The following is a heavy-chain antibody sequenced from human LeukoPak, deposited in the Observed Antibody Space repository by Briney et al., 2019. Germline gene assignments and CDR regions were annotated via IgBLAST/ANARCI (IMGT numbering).Heavy chain of an antibody. D-gene: IGHD5-24*01. CDR3: ARGAGYNYPYYFDY. V-gene: IGHV3-53*01. CDR2: IYGGGNI. J-gene: IGHJ4*02. Sequence: GGSLRLSCAASGFTVSSNYMNWVRQAPGKGLEWVSAIYGGGNIYYADSVKGRFTISRDSSKNTLYLQMNSLRAEDTAVYYCARGAGYNYPYYFDYWGQGTLVTVSS. CDR1: GFTVSSNY.